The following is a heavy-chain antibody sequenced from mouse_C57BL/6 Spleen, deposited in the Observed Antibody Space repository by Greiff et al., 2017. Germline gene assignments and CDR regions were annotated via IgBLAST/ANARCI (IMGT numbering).Heavy chain of an antibody. D-gene: IGHD1-1*01. CDR1: GYAFSSSW. Sequence: VQLQESGPELVKPGASVKISCKASGYAFSSSWMNWVKQRPGKGLEWIGRIYPGDGDTNYNGKFKGKATLTADKSSSTAYMQLSSLTSEDSAVYVCAREDYGSSYCYFDVWGTGTTVTVSS. CDR3: AREDYGSSYCYFDV. V-gene: IGHV1-82*01. CDR2: IYPGDGDT. J-gene: IGHJ1*03.